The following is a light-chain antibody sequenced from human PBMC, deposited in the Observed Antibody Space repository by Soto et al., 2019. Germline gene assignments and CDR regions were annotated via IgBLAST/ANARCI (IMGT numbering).Light chain of an antibody. CDR3: QEYNTYSRT. J-gene: IGKJ1*01. V-gene: IGKV1-5*03. CDR2: KAS. Sequence: DIQMTQSPSTLSASLGDRVTITCRASQSISNWLAWYQQRPGKAPKLLIYKASTLETGVPSRFSGSGSGTEFTLTISSLQPDDSATYYCQEYNTYSRTFGQGTKVEIK. CDR1: QSISNW.